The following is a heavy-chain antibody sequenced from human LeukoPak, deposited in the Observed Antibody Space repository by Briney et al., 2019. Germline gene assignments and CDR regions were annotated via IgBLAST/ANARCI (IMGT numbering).Heavy chain of an antibody. D-gene: IGHD2-21*01. CDR1: GFTFTRYT. CDR2: VLYDGSNK. J-gene: IGHJ4*01. CDR3: VRDNYGGILDF. V-gene: IGHV3-30*04. Sequence: PGGSLRLSCAASGFTFTRYTMHWVRQAPGKGLEWVAVVLYDGSNKYYADSVKGRFTLSRDNSKNTLSLQMNTLRADDTAVYYCVRDNYGGILDFWGHGTLVTVSS.